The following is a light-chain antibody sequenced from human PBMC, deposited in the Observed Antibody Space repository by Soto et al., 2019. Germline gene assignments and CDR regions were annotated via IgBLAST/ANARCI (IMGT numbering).Light chain of an antibody. CDR2: DYS. CDR3: QVWDSGSDHNVV. V-gene: IGLV3-21*02. J-gene: IGLJ2*01. CDR1: NIGSKS. Sequence: SYELTQPPSVSVAPGQTARIPCGGNNIGSKSVHWYQQQPGQAPVLVVYDYSDRPSGIPERFSGSNSGNTATLTITRVEAGDEADYYCQVWDSGSDHNVVFGGGTQLTVL.